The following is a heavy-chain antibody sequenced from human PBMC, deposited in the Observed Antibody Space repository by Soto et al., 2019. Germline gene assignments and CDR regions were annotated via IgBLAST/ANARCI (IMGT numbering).Heavy chain of an antibody. J-gene: IGHJ6*02. V-gene: IGHV1-69*06. CDR3: ARHPEGIAARLGYYYYYGMDV. CDR2: IIPIFGTA. Sequence: QVQLVQSGAEVKKPGSSVKVSCKASGGTFSSYAISWVRQAPGQGLEWMGGIIPIFGTANYALKFQGRVTITADKSTSTAYMELSSLRSEDTAVYYCARHPEGIAARLGYYYYYGMDVWGQGTTVTVSS. CDR1: GGTFSSYA. D-gene: IGHD6-6*01.